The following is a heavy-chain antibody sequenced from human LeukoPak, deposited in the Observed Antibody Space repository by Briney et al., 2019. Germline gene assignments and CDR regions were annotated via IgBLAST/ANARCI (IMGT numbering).Heavy chain of an antibody. D-gene: IGHD6-25*01. Sequence: GGSLRLSCAASGFTFSGSAMHWVRQASGKGLEWVARVRSKDNGYATSYSASVRGRFTISRDDSKNMAYLQMDSLKTEDTAVYFCSKTSDAAWYFDLWGRGTLVTVSS. CDR1: GFTFSGSA. V-gene: IGHV3-73*01. CDR2: VRSKDNGYAT. CDR3: SKTSDAAWYFDL. J-gene: IGHJ2*01.